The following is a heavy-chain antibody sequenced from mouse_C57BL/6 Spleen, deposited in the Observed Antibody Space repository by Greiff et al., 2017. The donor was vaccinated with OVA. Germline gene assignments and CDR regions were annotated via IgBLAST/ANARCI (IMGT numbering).Heavy chain of an antibody. CDR2: IHPNSGST. D-gene: IGHD1-2*01. Sequence: QVQLQQPGAELVKPGASVKLSCKASGYTFTSYWMHWVKQRPGQGLEWIGMIHPNSGSTNYNEKFKSKATLTVDKSSSTAYMQLSSLTSEDSAVYYCAREDHYYSFAYWGQGTLVTVSA. V-gene: IGHV1-64*01. J-gene: IGHJ3*01. CDR1: GYTFTSYW. CDR3: AREDHYYSFAY.